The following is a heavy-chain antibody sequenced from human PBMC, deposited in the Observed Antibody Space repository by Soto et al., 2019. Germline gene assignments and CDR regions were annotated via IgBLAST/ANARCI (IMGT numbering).Heavy chain of an antibody. J-gene: IGHJ3*02. CDR1: GAPPNPDHYS. Sequence: SETLSLSCAVSGAPPNPDHYSWARFRQAPGGVLEWIGYIYHSGSIYYNPSLTSRVAISKDKSINQFSLNLTSVTAEYTDVPFCARRRTVVDAIDIWGHGTLVSV. CDR2: IYHSGSI. D-gene: IGHD2-21*01. CDR3: ARRRTVVDAIDI. V-gene: IGHV4-30-2*01.